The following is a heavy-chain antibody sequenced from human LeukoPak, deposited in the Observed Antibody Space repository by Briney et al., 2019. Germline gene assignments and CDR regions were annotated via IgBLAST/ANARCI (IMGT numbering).Heavy chain of an antibody. J-gene: IGHJ4*02. V-gene: IGHV3-21*01. CDR3: ARVNTPMGSNPYYFDY. CDR1: GFTFSSHS. D-gene: IGHD5-18*01. Sequence: SAGSLRLSCGASGFTFSSHSMNWVRQAPGKGLEWVASISSSSGYIFYADSVKGRFSISRDNAKNSLYLQMNRLRAEDTAVYHCARVNTPMGSNPYYFDYWGQGTLVTVSS. CDR2: ISSSSGYI.